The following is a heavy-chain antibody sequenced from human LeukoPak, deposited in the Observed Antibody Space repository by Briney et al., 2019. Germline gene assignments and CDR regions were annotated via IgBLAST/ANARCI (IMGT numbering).Heavy chain of an antibody. V-gene: IGHV1-8*01. D-gene: IGHD6-19*01. CDR3: ARGIAVAPGDNFDI. Sequence: ASVKVSCKASGYTFTSYDINWVRQASGQGLEWRGWMNPNSGNTGYAQKFQGRVTMTRNTSISTAYMELSSLRSEDTAVYYCARGIAVAPGDNFDIWGQGTMVTVSS. CDR2: MNPNSGNT. J-gene: IGHJ3*02. CDR1: GYTFTSYD.